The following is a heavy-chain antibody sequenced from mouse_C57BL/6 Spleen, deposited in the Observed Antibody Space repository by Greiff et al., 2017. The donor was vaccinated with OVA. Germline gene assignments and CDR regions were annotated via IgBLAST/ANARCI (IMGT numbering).Heavy chain of an antibody. CDR1: GYAFSSYW. V-gene: IGHV1-80*01. J-gene: IGHJ2*01. CDR2: IYPGDGDT. D-gene: IGHD1-1*01. CDR3: ARSPNYYGSSPDY. Sequence: QVHVKQSGAELVKPGASVKISCKASGYAFSSYWMNWVKQRPGKGPEWIGQIYPGDGDTNYNGKFKGKATLTADKSSSTAYMQLSSLTSEDSAVYFCARSPNYYGSSPDYWGQGTTLTVSS.